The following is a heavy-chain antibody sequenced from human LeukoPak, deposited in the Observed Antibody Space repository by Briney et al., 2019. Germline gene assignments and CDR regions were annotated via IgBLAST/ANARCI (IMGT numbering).Heavy chain of an antibody. J-gene: IGHJ4*02. D-gene: IGHD6-6*01. V-gene: IGHV5-51*01. CDR1: GXSFTNSW. Sequence: GESLKISCKASGXSFTNSWSGWVRQMPGKGLEWMAIILPGNSDTRYSPSFQGQVTISADKSISTAYLQWSSLKASDTAMYYCARWPTGGRSSYFDYWGQGTLVTVSS. CDR2: ILPGNSDT. CDR3: ARWPTGGRSSYFDY.